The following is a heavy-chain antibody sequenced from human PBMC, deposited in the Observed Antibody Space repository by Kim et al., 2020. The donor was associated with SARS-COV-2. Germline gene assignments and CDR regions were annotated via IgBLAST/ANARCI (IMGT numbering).Heavy chain of an antibody. Sequence: SETLSLTCTVSGGSISSGGYYWSWIRQHPGKGLEWIGYIYYSGSTYYNPSLKSRVTISVDTSKNQFSLKLSSVTAADTAVYYCARGSDSSGPESHDYWGQGTLVTVSS. CDR3: ARGSDSSGPESHDY. V-gene: IGHV4-31*03. CDR2: IYYSGST. D-gene: IGHD3-22*01. CDR1: GGSISSGGYY. J-gene: IGHJ4*02.